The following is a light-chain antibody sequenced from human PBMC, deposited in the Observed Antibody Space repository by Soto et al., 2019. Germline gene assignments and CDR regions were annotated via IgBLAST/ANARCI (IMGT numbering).Light chain of an antibody. V-gene: IGLV2-11*01. CDR2: DVN. J-gene: IGLJ2*01. Sequence: QSALTQPRSVSGSPGQSVTITCSGTSRDVGGYNYVSWYQHHPGKAPKFIIYDVNKRPSGVPDRFSASKSGYTASLTISGLQPEDEADYYCCSYAGDYTLIFGGGTKVTVL. CDR1: SRDVGGYNY. CDR3: CSYAGDYTLI.